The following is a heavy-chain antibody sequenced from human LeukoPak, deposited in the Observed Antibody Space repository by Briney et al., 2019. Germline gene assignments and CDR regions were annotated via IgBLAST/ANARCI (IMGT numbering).Heavy chain of an antibody. Sequence: GASVKVSCKVSRYTLTELSMHWVRQAPGKGLEWMGGFDPEDGETIYAQKFQGRVTMTEDTSTDTAYMELSSLRSEDTAVYYCATDPASDIVVVPAAVYAFDIWGQGTMVTVSS. J-gene: IGHJ3*02. CDR1: RYTLTELS. D-gene: IGHD2-2*01. CDR3: ATDPASDIVVVPAAVYAFDI. V-gene: IGHV1-24*01. CDR2: FDPEDGET.